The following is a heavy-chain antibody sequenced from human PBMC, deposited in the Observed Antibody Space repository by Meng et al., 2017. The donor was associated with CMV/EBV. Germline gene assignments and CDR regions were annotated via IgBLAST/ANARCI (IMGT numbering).Heavy chain of an antibody. J-gene: IGHJ4*02. Sequence: ETLSPTCAASGFTFSGSAMHWVRQASGKGLEWVGRIRSKANSYATAYAASVKGRFTISRDDSKNTAYLQMNSLKTEDTAVYYCTNLNYDTWGQGTLVTVSS. D-gene: IGHD3-9*01. CDR2: IRSKANSYAT. V-gene: IGHV3-73*01. CDR3: TNLNYDT. CDR1: GFTFSGSA.